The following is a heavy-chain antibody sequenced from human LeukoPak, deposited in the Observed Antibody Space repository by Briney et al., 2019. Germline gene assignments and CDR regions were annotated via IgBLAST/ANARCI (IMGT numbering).Heavy chain of an antibody. V-gene: IGHV3-23*01. CDR1: GFTFSTYV. Sequence: GGSLRLSCAASGFTFSTYVMTWVRQAPGKGLEWVSALSGSGGSTFYADSVKGRFTISRDNSNSILYLQMNSLRAEDTAVYYCAKGRTPDYWGQGTLVTVSS. J-gene: IGHJ4*02. CDR2: LSGSGGST. CDR3: AKGRTPDY. D-gene: IGHD2-15*01.